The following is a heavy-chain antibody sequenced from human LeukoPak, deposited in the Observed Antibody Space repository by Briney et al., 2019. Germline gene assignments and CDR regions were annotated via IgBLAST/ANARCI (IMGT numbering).Heavy chain of an antibody. J-gene: IGHJ2*01. CDR3: ARSPDYGDPYWYFDL. D-gene: IGHD4-17*01. CDR2: MSGSGGRI. CDR1: GFTFSTYA. Sequence: PGGSLRLSCGASGFTFSTYAMSWVRQAPGKGLEWVSSMSGSGGRINYADSVRGRFTISRDNSRNTLYLQMNSLRVEDTAVYYCARSPDYGDPYWYFDLWGRGTLVTVSS. V-gene: IGHV3-23*01.